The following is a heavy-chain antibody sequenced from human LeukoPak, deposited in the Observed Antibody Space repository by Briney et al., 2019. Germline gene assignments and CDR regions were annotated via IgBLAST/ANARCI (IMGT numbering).Heavy chain of an antibody. CDR3: ARDQERYYVQEFDY. CDR1: GGSISSGYY. V-gene: IGHV4-38-2*02. Sequence: KPSETLSLTCTVSGGSISSGYYWGWIRQPPGKGLEWIGSIYHSGSTYYNPSLKSRVTISVDTSKNQFSLKLSSVTAADTAVYYCARDQERYYVQEFDYWGQGTLVTVSS. CDR2: IYHSGST. D-gene: IGHD3-10*02. J-gene: IGHJ4*02.